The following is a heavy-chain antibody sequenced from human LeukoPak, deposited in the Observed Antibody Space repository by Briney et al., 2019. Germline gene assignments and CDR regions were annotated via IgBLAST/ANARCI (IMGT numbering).Heavy chain of an antibody. CDR3: ARPAYTAAYDL. Sequence: GGSLRLSCAASGFSFSSYAMNWVRQAPGRGLEWLATIRGSGGYTYYADSVKGRFTMSRDNSKNTLYVQMNSLRAEDTAVYYCARPAYTAAYDLWGQGTMVTVSS. CDR1: GFSFSSYA. J-gene: IGHJ3*01. D-gene: IGHD3-16*01. V-gene: IGHV3-23*01. CDR2: IRGSGGYT.